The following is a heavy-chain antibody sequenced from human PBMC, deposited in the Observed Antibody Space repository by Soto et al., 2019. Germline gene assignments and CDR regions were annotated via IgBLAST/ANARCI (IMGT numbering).Heavy chain of an antibody. V-gene: IGHV4-34*01. CDR2: INHSGST. CDR3: ARAPWDYGMDV. J-gene: IGHJ6*02. Sequence: SETLSLTCAVYGGSFSGYYWSWIRQPPGKGLEWIGEINHSGSTNYNPSLKSRVTISVDTSKNQFSLKLSSVTAADTAVYYCARAPWDYGMDVCGQGTTVTVSS. CDR1: GGSFSGYY.